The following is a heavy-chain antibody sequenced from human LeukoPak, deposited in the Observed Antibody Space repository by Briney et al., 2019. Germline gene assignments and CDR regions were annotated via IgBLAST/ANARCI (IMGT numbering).Heavy chain of an antibody. J-gene: IGHJ4*02. CDR2: ISGSGGST. CDR1: GFAFSSYA. V-gene: IGHV3-23*01. D-gene: IGHD1-1*01. Sequence: GGSLRLSCAASGFAFSSYAMSWVRQAPGKGLEWVSAISGSGGSTYYAASGKGRFTISRDNSKNTLYLQMNSLRAEDTAVYYCAKIPLGSEYDQFDYWGQGTLVTVSS. CDR3: AKIPLGSEYDQFDY.